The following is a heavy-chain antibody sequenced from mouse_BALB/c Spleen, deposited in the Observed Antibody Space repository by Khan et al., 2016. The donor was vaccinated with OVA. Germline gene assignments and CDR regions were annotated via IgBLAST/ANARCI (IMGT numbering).Heavy chain of an antibody. V-gene: IGHV5-17*02. Sequence: EVELVESGGGLVQPGGSRKLSCTASGFTFRSFGMHWVRQAPEQGLEWVAYIGSDSSTIYYADTVKGRFTISRDNPKNTLLLQLTSLRSEDTAMNYGASARYWAWFASWGQGTLVTVSA. D-gene: IGHD2-12*01. CDR2: IGSDSSTI. CDR3: ASARYWAWFAS. CDR1: GFTFRSFG. J-gene: IGHJ3*01.